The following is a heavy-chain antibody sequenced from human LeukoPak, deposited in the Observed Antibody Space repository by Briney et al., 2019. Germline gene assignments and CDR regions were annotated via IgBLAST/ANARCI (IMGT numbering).Heavy chain of an antibody. D-gene: IGHD2-15*01. CDR2: ISTDGYTT. CDR3: VVGGSPGY. J-gene: IGHJ4*02. V-gene: IGHV3-74*01. Sequence: GGSLRLSCAASGLAFSAYKMHWVRQAPRKGPVWVSRISTDGYTTDYADFVQGRFTASRDNTKNTWSLEMNSLRAEDTAVYYCVVGGSPGYWGQGTLVTVSS. CDR1: GLAFSAYK.